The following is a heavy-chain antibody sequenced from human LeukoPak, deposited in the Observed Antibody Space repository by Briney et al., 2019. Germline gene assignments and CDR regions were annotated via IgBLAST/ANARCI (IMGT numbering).Heavy chain of an antibody. J-gene: IGHJ4*02. CDR3: ASSGGSNFDY. D-gene: IGHD3-10*01. V-gene: IGHV1-18*01. Sequence: MGWISAYNGNTNYAQKLQGRVTMTTDTSTSTAYMELRSLRSDDTAVYYCASSGGSNFDYWGQGTLVTVSS. CDR2: ISAYNGNT.